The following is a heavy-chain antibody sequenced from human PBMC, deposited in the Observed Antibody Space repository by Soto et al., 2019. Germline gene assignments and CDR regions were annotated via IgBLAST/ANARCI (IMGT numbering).Heavy chain of an antibody. V-gene: IGHV3-30*03. J-gene: IGHJ5*02. CDR3: AILYVWGSDLDL. CDR1: GFPLSFYV. D-gene: IGHD3-16*01. CDR2: ISNDGNNQ. Sequence: QEQLMESGGGVVQPGRSLRLSCAASGFPLSFYVTHWVRQAPGKGLEWVAAISNDGNNQHYADSVKGRFTISRDNSKNTLHLQMNSLRAEDTAVYYCAILYVWGSDLDLWGQGILVTVSS.